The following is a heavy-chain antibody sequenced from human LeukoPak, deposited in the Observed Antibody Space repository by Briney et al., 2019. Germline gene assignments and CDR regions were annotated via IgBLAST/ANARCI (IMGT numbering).Heavy chain of an antibody. Sequence: SETLSLTCAVSGGSISSGGYSWSWIRQPPGKGMEWIGYIYHSGSTYYNPSLKSRVTISVDRSKNHFSLKLSSVTAADTAVYYCARLRTTVAFDYWGQGTLVTVSS. D-gene: IGHD4-23*01. CDR3: ARLRTTVAFDY. V-gene: IGHV4-30-2*01. J-gene: IGHJ4*02. CDR2: IYHSGST. CDR1: GGSISSGGYS.